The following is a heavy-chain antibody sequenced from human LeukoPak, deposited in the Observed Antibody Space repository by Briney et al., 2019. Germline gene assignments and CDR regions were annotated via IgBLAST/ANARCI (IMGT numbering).Heavy chain of an antibody. CDR3: ARSRTGD. CDR1: GFTFSSYA. Sequence: GSLRLSCAASGFTFSSYAMSWVRQPPGKGLEWIGEINHSGSTNYNPSLKSRVTISVDTSKNQFSLKLSSVTAADTAVYYCARSRTGDWGQGALVTVSS. CDR2: INHSGST. V-gene: IGHV4-34*01. J-gene: IGHJ4*02.